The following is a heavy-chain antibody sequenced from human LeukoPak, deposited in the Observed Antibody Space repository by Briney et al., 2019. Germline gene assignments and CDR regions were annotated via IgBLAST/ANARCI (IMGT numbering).Heavy chain of an antibody. CDR3: TVPSMTTVTTTPDY. CDR2: IRSKASSYAS. D-gene: IGHD4-17*01. V-gene: IGHV3-73*01. CDR1: GFTFSGSA. Sequence: GGSLKLSCAASGFTFSGSAMHWVRQASGKGLEWVGRIRSKASSYASAYAASVKGRFTISRDDSKNTAYLQMNSLKTEDTAVYYCTVPSMTTVTTTPDYWGQGTLVTVSS. J-gene: IGHJ4*02.